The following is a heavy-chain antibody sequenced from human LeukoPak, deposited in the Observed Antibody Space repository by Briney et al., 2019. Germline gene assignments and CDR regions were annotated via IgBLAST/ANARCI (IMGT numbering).Heavy chain of an antibody. CDR3: ARDRAAVAPDHWFDP. V-gene: IGHV1-18*01. CDR1: GYTFTSYG. CDR2: ISAYNGNT. D-gene: IGHD6-19*01. J-gene: IGHJ5*02. Sequence: ASVKVSCKASGYTFTSYGISWVRQAPGQGLEWMGWISAYNGNTNYAQKLQGRVTMTTDTSTSTAYIELRSLRSDDTAVYYCARDRAAVAPDHWFDPWGQGTLVTVSS.